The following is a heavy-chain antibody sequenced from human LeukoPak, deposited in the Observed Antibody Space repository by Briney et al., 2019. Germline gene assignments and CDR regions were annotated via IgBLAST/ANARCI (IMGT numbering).Heavy chain of an antibody. CDR2: IYYSGST. J-gene: IGHJ4*02. CDR1: GGSISSSSYY. D-gene: IGHD4-17*01. V-gene: IGHV4-39*07. CDR3: ASYSPPNYGDPSEFDY. Sequence: SETLSLTCTVSGGSISSSSYYWGWIRQPPGKGLEWIGSIYYSGSTYYNPSLKSRVTISVDTSKNQFSLKLSSVTAADTAVYYCASYSPPNYGDPSEFDYWGQGTLVTVSS.